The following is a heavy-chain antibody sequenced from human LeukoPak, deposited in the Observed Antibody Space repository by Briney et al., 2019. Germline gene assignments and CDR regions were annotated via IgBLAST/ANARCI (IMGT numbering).Heavy chain of an antibody. D-gene: IGHD3-10*01. CDR2: IYYSGST. J-gene: IGHJ4*02. CDR3: ARDFGDYYGSGAN. CDR1: GGSISSGDYY. V-gene: IGHV4-30-4*08. Sequence: PSQTLSLTCTVSGGSISSGDYYWSWIRQPPGKGLEWIGYIYYSGSTYYNPSLKSRVTISVDTSKNQFSLKLSSVNAADTAVYYCARDFGDYYGSGANWGQGTLVTVSS.